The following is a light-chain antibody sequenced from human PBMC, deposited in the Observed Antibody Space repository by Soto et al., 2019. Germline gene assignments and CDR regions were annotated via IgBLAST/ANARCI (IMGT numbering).Light chain of an antibody. J-gene: IGLJ7*01. CDR2: SNN. Sequence: QSVLTQPPSASGTPGQRVTISCSGTRSNVGSNNVNWYQQLPGTAPKLLIYSNNRRPSGVPDRFSGSKSGTSASLAISGPQSEGEGGYYCATWDDSLNGAVFGGGTQLTVL. CDR3: ATWDDSLNGAV. V-gene: IGLV1-44*01. CDR1: RSNVGSNN.